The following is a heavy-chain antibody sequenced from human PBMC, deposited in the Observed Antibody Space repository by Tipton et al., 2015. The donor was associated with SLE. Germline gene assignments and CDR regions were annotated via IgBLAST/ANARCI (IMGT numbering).Heavy chain of an antibody. V-gene: IGHV3-30*04. CDR1: GFTFSSYA. J-gene: IGHJ4*02. Sequence: SLRLSCAASGFTFSSYAMHWVRQAPGKGLEWVAVISYDGSNKYYADSVKGRFTISRDNSKNTPYLQMNSLRAEDTAVYYCARGVGSSWYIDYWGQGTLVTVSS. CDR3: ARGVGSSWYIDY. CDR2: ISYDGSNK. D-gene: IGHD6-13*01.